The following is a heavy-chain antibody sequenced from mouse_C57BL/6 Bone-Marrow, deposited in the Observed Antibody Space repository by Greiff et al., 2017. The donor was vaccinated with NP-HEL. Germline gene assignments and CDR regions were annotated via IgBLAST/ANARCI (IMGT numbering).Heavy chain of an antibody. CDR3: TTRDLLGSY. CDR1: GFNIKDYY. D-gene: IGHD2-14*01. CDR2: IDPEDGDT. V-gene: IGHV14-1*01. J-gene: IGHJ3*01. Sequence: EVQLQQSGAELVRPGASVKLSCTASGFNIKDYYMHWVKQRPEQGLEWIGRIDPEDGDTEYAPKFKGKATMTADTSSNTAYMQLSCLTSEDTAVYYCTTRDLLGSYWGQGTLVTVSA.